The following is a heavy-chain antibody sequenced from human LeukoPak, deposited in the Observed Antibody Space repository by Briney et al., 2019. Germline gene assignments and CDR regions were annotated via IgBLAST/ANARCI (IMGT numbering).Heavy chain of an antibody. V-gene: IGHV3-23*01. D-gene: IGHD3-10*01. CDR1: GFTFSNHG. J-gene: IGHJ4*02. CDR3: AKDDAWLRFGE. CDR2: ISPSGDIT. Sequence: GGPLRLSCAASGFTFSNHGMNWVRQAPGKGLEWVSGISPSGDITYYADSVKGRFTISRDNSKNTLYLEVISLTAEDTAVYYCAKDDAWLRFGEWSQGTLVTVSS.